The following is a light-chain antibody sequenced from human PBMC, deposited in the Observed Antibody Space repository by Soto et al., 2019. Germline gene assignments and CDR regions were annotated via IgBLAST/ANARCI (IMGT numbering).Light chain of an antibody. Sequence: QSALTQPPSVSGSPGQSVSISCTGTSSDVGSYNRVSWYQQPPGTAPKLIIYEVTKRPSGVPDRFAGSKSGNSASLTISGLQAEDEADYSCSSYTSTSPYVFGTGTKVPVL. V-gene: IGLV2-18*02. CDR2: EVT. J-gene: IGLJ1*01. CDR3: SSYTSTSPYV. CDR1: SSDVGSYNR.